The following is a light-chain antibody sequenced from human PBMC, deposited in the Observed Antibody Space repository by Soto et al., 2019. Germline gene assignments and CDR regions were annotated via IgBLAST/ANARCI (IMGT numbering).Light chain of an antibody. CDR2: DAS. V-gene: IGKV3-11*01. J-gene: IGKJ1*01. CDR1: QSVRSY. Sequence: EIVLTQSPATLSLSPGERATLSCRASQSVRSYLAWYQQKPGQAPRLLIYDASNRATVIPARFSGSGSGTDFTLTISSLEPEDFAVYYCQQRSNWPCTFGQGSKVEIK. CDR3: QQRSNWPCT.